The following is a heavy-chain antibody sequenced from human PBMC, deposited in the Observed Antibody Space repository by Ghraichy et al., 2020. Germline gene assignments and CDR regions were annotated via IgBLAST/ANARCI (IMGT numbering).Heavy chain of an antibody. D-gene: IGHD1-26*01. V-gene: IGHV3-23*01. Sequence: GGSLRLSCAASGFTFSSYAMSWVRQAPGKGLEWVSAISGSGGSTYYADSVKGRFTISRDNSENTLYLQMNSLRAEDTAIYYCAKASGGRLKYYFDSWGQGTLVTVSS. CDR2: ISGSGGST. CDR3: AKASGGRLKYYFDS. CDR1: GFTFSSYA. J-gene: IGHJ4*02.